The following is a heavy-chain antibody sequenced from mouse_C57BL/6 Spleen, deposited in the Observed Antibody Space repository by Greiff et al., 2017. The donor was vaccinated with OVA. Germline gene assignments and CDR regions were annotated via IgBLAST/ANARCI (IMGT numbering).Heavy chain of an antibody. J-gene: IGHJ4*01. CDR2: IYPGSGNT. CDR1: GYTFTGYY. V-gene: IGHV1-76*01. CDR3: ARGDGKGDAMDY. D-gene: IGHD2-1*01. Sequence: QVQLKESGAELVRPGASVKLSCKASGYTFTGYYINWVKQRPGQGLEWIARIYPGSGNTYYNEKFKGKATLTAEKSSSTAYMQLSSLTSEDSAVYFCARGDGKGDAMDYWGQGTSVTVSS.